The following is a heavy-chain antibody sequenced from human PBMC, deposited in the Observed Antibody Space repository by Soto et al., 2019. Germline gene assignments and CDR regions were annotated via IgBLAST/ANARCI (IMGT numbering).Heavy chain of an antibody. D-gene: IGHD4-17*01. J-gene: IGHJ4*02. Sequence: GASVKVSCKASGYTFASFYVHWVRQAPGQGLEWMGVINSGAGNTAYAQKFQGRVTMTSDTSTSTLYMEMSSLRSEDTAVYYCASLATVTPPYYFDYWGQGTLVTVSS. V-gene: IGHV1-46*01. CDR1: GYTFASFY. CDR3: ASLATVTPPYYFDY. CDR2: INSGAGNT.